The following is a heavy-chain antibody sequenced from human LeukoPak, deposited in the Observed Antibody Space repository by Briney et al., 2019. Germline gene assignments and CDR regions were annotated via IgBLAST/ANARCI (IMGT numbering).Heavy chain of an antibody. V-gene: IGHV3-7*01. Sequence: GGSLRLSCAASGFTFSSYWMSWVRQAPGKGLEWVANIKQDGSEKYYVDSVKGRFTISRDNSKNTLYLQMNSLRAEDTAVYYCVRGYYAGRGHHFEYWGQGTLVTVSS. D-gene: IGHD3-22*01. J-gene: IGHJ4*02. CDR2: IKQDGSEK. CDR1: GFTFSSYW. CDR3: VRGYYAGRGHHFEY.